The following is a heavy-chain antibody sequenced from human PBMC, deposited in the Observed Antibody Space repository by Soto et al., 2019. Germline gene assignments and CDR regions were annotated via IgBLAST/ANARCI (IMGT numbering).Heavy chain of an antibody. CDR1: GFTVSSNY. D-gene: IGHD3-3*01. CDR3: AQATYYDFWSGYPLGY. Sequence: GGSLRLSCAASGFTVSSNYMSWVRQAPGKGLEWVSVIYSGGSTYYADSVKGRFTISRDNSKNTLYLQMNSLRAEDTAVYYCAQATYYDFWSGYPLGYWGQGTLVTV. V-gene: IGHV3-66*01. J-gene: IGHJ4*02. CDR2: IYSGGST.